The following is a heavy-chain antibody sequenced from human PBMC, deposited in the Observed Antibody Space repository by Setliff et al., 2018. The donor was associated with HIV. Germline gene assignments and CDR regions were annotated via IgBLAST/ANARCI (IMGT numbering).Heavy chain of an antibody. CDR3: AREPRTAAGTEDYY. J-gene: IGHJ4*02. D-gene: IGHD6-13*01. V-gene: IGHV3-66*01. CDR2: IYSSGFT. Sequence: PGGSLRLSCVASEFSVGNTYIMWVRQAPGKGLEYVSVIYSSGFTYYRDSAKGRFTISRDNAKNSLYLQMNSLRAEDTAVYYCAREPRTAAGTEDYYWGQGTLVTVSS. CDR1: EFSVGNTY.